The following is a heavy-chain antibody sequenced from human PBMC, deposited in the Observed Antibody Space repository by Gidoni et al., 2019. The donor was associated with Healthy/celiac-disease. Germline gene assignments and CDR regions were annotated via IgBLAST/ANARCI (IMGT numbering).Heavy chain of an antibody. V-gene: IGHV3-23*01. J-gene: IGHJ4*02. Sequence: EVQLLESGGGLVQPGGSLRLSCAASGFTFSSYAMRWVRQAPGKGLEWVSAISGSGVSTYYADSGKGRFTISRDNSKNTLYLQMNSLRAEDTAVYYCAGENWNDDAAFDYWGQGTLVTVSS. CDR1: GFTFSSYA. CDR3: AGENWNDDAAFDY. D-gene: IGHD1-1*01. CDR2: ISGSGVST.